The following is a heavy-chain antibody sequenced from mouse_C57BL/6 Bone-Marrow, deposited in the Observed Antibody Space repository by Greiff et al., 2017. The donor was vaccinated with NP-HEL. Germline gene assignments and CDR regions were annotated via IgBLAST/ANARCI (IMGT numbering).Heavy chain of an antibody. CDR1: GYTFTDYY. D-gene: IGHD2-2*01. CDR3: ARVWLQYYFDY. Sequence: EVKLMESGPVLVKPGASVKMSCKASGYTFTDYYLNWVKQSHGKSLEWIGVINPYNGGPSYNQKFKGKATLSVDKSSRTAYMALNRLSSAESAVYYCARVWLQYYFDYWGQVTTLTASP. CDR2: INPYNGGP. V-gene: IGHV1-19*01. J-gene: IGHJ2*01.